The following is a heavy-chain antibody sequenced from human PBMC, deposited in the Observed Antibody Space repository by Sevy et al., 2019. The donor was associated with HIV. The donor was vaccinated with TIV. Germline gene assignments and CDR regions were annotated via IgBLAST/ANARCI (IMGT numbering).Heavy chain of an antibody. CDR3: ARGARQSIFGVVDSFDY. V-gene: IGHV3-33*01. J-gene: IGHJ4*02. CDR1: GFTFSSYG. Sequence: GGSLRLSCAASGFTFSSYGMHWVRQAPGKGLEWVAIIWYEGSDKYHTDSVKGRFTISRDNSKNMLYLQMNSLRVEDTAVYYCARGARQSIFGVVDSFDYWGQGTLVTVSS. D-gene: IGHD3-3*01. CDR2: IWYEGSDK.